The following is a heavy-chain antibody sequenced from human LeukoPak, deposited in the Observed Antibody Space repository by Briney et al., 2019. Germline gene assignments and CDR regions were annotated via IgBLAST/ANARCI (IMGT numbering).Heavy chain of an antibody. CDR2: IYSSGNT. CDR1: GFTVSGNS. V-gene: IGHV3-66*01. J-gene: IGHJ4*02. CDR3: VLSGRQWGVFDY. Sequence: GGSLRLSCAVSGFTVSGNSMSWVRQGPGKGLEWVSVIYSSGNTYYADSVKGRFTISRDISKNTLYLQMNSLRAEDTAIYYCVLSGRQWGVFDYWGQGTLVTVSS. D-gene: IGHD3-10*01.